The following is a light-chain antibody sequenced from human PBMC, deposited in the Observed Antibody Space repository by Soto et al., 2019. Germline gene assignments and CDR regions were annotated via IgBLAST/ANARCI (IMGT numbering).Light chain of an antibody. J-gene: IGLJ1*01. CDR3: FSYTSIGTYV. CDR2: EVS. V-gene: IGLV2-14*01. CDR1: SRDVGNYKY. Sequence: QSALTQPASVSGSPGQSITISCTGTSRDVGNYKYVSWYQQHPGKAPKLMIYEVSNRPSGVSNRFSGSKSGNTASLTISGLHAEDETDYYCFSYTSIGTYVFGTGTKVTVL.